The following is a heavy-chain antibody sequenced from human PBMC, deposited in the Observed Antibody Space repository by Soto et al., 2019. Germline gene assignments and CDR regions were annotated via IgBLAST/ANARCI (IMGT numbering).Heavy chain of an antibody. J-gene: IGHJ4*02. CDR3: TKDRVPDGIYSFDY. D-gene: IGHD2-15*01. CDR1: GFSFSDYS. CDR2: IDLSGTTT. Sequence: EVQLLESGGDLVQPGGSLRLSCAASGFSFSDYSMNWVRQAPGKGLEWVAFIDLSGTTTDYRESVKGRFTISKDKSMKTVYLQMNSLRVEDAAVYYCTKDRVPDGIYSFDYWGQGALVTVSS. V-gene: IGHV3-23*03.